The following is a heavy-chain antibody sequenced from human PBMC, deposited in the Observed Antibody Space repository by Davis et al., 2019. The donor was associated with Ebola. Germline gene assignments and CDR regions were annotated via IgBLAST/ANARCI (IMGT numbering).Heavy chain of an antibody. CDR3: ARDIGYSDGWPDYYYYGMDV. J-gene: IGHJ6*02. D-gene: IGHD2-15*01. CDR1: GFTFSSYG. Sequence: GGSLRLSCAASGFTFSSYGMHGVRQAPGKGLEWVAVVSYDGRHKYYADSVKGRFTISRDNSKNTLNLQMNSLGAEDTAVYYCARDIGYSDGWPDYYYYGMDVWGQGTTVTVSS. CDR2: VSYDGRHK. V-gene: IGHV3-30*03.